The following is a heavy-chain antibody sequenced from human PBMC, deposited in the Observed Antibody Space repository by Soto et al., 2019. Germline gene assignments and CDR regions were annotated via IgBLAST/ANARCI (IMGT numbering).Heavy chain of an antibody. Sequence: QVQLVASGGGVVQPGRSLRLSCAASGFRFSDYGMHWVRQAPGKGLEWVAVIWFDGSEKYHAESVKGRFIISRDNYXNXLYLKMYSLGGEDTAVYFCARELPDRTRAGARLFVPWGQGALVTVSS. V-gene: IGHV3-33*01. D-gene: IGHD1-1*01. CDR2: IWFDGSEK. CDR3: ARELPDRTRAGARLFVP. J-gene: IGHJ5*02. CDR1: GFRFSDYG.